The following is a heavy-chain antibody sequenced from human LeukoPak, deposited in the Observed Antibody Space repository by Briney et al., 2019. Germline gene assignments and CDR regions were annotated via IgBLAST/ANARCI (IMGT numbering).Heavy chain of an antibody. J-gene: IGHJ6*02. D-gene: IGHD5-18*01. V-gene: IGHV1-24*01. Sequence: GASVKVSCKVSGYTLTELSMHWVRQAPGNGLEWMGGFDPEDGETIYAQKFQGRVTMTEDTSTDTAYMELSSLRSEDTAVYYCATGVTAMVYYGMDVWGQGTTVTVSS. CDR3: ATGVTAMVYYGMDV. CDR1: GYTLTELS. CDR2: FDPEDGET.